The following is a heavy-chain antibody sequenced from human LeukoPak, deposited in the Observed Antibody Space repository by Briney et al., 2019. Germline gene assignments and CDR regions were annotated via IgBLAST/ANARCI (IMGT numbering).Heavy chain of an antibody. V-gene: IGHV3-66*01. J-gene: IGHJ6*02. CDR1: GFTVSSNY. CDR2: IYSGGST. Sequence: GGSLRLSCAASGFTVSSNYMSWVRQAPGKGLEWVSVIYSGGSTYYADSVKGRFTISRDNSKNTLHLQMNSLRAEDTAVYYCARGLRQVDYYYYGMDVWGQGTTVTVSS. CDR3: ARGLRQVDYYYYGMDV.